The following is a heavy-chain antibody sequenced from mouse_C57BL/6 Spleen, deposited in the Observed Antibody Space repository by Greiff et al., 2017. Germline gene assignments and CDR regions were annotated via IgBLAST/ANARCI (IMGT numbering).Heavy chain of an antibody. J-gene: IGHJ3*01. CDR2: ISSGGSYT. V-gene: IGHV5-6*02. Sequence: EVKLEESGGDLVKPGGSLKLSCAASGFTFSSYGMSWVRQTPDKRLEWVATISSGGSYTYYPDSVKGRFTISRDNAKNTLYLQMSSLKSEDTAMYYCARQELFAYWGQGTLVTVSA. CDR3: ARQELFAY. CDR1: GFTFSSYG.